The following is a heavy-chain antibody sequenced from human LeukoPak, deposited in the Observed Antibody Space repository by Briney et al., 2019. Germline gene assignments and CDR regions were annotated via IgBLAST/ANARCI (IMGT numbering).Heavy chain of an antibody. CDR2: MNPNSGNT. CDR3: AREDYYDSGSNDY. CDR1: GYTFTSYD. V-gene: IGHV1-8*03. D-gene: IGHD3-22*01. Sequence: ASVKVSCKASGYTFTSYDINWVRQATGQGREWMGWMNPNSGNTGYAQKFQGRVTITRNTSISTAYMELSSLRSEDTAVYYCAREDYYDSGSNDYWGQGTLVTVSS. J-gene: IGHJ4*02.